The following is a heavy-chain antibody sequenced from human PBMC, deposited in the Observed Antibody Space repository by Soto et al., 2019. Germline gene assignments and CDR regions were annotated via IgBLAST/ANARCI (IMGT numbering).Heavy chain of an antibody. CDR1: GYTFSKYG. J-gene: IGHJ4*02. D-gene: IGHD3-10*01. CDR2: INPHNGYT. V-gene: IGHV1-18*01. CDR3: ARHGSATTVYFDF. Sequence: ASVKVSCKASGYTFSKYGVSWVRQAPGQGLEWMGWINPHNGYTNYARSLQGRVTMTIDTSTSTLHVELRSLRSDDTAIYFCARHGSATTVYFDFWGQGTLVTVSS.